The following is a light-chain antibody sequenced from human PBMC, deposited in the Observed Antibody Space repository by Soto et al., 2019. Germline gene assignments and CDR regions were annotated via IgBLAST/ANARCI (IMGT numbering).Light chain of an antibody. Sequence: VLTQPPSVSAAPGQKVTISCSGSSSDIGNNYVSWYQQLPGTAPKLLIYENNKRPSGIPDRFSGSKSGTSATLGITGLQTGDEADYYCGTWDSSLSALYVFGTGTKVTVL. CDR3: GTWDSSLSALYV. J-gene: IGLJ1*01. V-gene: IGLV1-51*02. CDR1: SSDIGNNY. CDR2: ENN.